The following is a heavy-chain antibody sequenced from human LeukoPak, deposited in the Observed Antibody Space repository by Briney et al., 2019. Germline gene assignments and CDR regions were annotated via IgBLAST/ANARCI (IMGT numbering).Heavy chain of an antibody. CDR1: GGSISSGGYS. V-gene: IGHV4-30-4*07. CDR2: ISYSGST. D-gene: IGHD5-24*01. Sequence: PSETLSLTCAVSGGSISSGGYSWSWIRQPPGKGLEWIGYISYSGSTYYNPSLKSRVTMSLDTSKNQFSLKLSSVTAADTAVYYCAKMSTAEVCFDYWGQGTLVTVSS. J-gene: IGHJ4*02. CDR3: AKMSTAEVCFDY.